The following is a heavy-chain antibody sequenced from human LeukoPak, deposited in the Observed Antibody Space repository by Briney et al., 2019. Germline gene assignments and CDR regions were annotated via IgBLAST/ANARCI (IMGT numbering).Heavy chain of an antibody. CDR1: GFTFSSYG. D-gene: IGHD6-19*01. J-gene: IGHJ4*02. V-gene: IGHV3-21*01. CDR3: ACSSGWYYFDY. Sequence: GGSLRLSCAASGFTFSSYGMNWVRQAPGKGLEWVSSITSSSTYIYYADSVKGRFTISRDNAKNSLYLQMNSLRAEDTAVYYCACSSGWYYFDYWGQGTLVTVSS. CDR2: ITSSSTYI.